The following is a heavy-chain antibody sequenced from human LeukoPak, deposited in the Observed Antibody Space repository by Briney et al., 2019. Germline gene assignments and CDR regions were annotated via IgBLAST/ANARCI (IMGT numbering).Heavy chain of an antibody. CDR2: IRQDGNEK. D-gene: IGHD3-22*01. J-gene: IGHJ4*02. V-gene: IGHV3-7*01. Sequence: GGSLRLSCAASGFTFSSYWMTWVRQAPGKGLEWVANIRQDGNEKYYVDSVKGRFTISRDNAKNSLYLQMNGLRAEDSAVYYCARWGPFYDRSADGSDWGQGTLVTVSS. CDR3: ARWGPFYDRSADGSD. CDR1: GFTFSSYW.